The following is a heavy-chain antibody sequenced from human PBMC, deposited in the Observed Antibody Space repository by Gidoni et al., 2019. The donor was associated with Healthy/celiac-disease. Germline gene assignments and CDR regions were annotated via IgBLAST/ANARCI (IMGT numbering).Heavy chain of an antibody. CDR2: IRSKANSYAT. CDR3: TSRAGLVGATLSY. V-gene: IGHV3-73*02. D-gene: IGHD1-26*01. Sequence: EVQLVESGGGLVQPGGSLQLSCAASGFTFPRSAMHWVRQASGKGLEWVGRIRSKANSYATEYAASVKGRFTISRDDSKNTAYLQMNSLKTEDTAVYYCTSRAGLVGATLSYWGQGTLVTVSS. CDR1: GFTFPRSA. J-gene: IGHJ4*02.